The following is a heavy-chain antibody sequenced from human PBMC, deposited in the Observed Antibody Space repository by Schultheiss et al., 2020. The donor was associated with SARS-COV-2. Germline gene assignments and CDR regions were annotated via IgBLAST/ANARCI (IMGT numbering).Heavy chain of an antibody. D-gene: IGHD1-1*01. Sequence: ASVKVSCKASGYTFSDYYMHWVRQAPGQGLEWMGRINPNSGGTNYAQKFQGRVTMTRDTSISTAYMELSRLRSDDTAVYYCARDETGIYYYYYGMDVWGQGTTVTVSS. J-gene: IGHJ6*02. V-gene: IGHV1-2*06. CDR3: ARDETGIYYYYYGMDV. CDR2: INPNSGGT. CDR1: GYTFSDYY.